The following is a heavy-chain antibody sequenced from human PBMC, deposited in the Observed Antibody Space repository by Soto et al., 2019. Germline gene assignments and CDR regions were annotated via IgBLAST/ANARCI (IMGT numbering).Heavy chain of an antibody. Sequence: GGSLRLSCAASGFTFNEYYMSWIRQAPGKGLEWISYSSNSGTFARYADSVKGRFSISRDNAKNSLYLQINSLRGDDTAIYYCARSGDNYNLLDYWGQGTPVTVSS. CDR3: ARSGDNYNLLDY. CDR1: GFTFNEYY. V-gene: IGHV3-11*06. CDR2: SSNSGTFA. D-gene: IGHD1-1*01. J-gene: IGHJ4*02.